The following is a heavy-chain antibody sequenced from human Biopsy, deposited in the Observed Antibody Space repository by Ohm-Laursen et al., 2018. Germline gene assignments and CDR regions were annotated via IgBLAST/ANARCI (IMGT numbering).Heavy chain of an antibody. CDR1: GGTFSKYG. CDR3: ATKLTGYFHH. D-gene: IGHD3-9*01. J-gene: IGHJ1*01. CDR2: NIPILGTG. V-gene: IGHV1-69*06. Sequence: GSSVKVSCKAPGGTFSKYGVNWVRQAPGQGLEWLGGNIPILGTGNYAPMFHGRVTVVADTSTSTATMELRSLQPDDTAVYYCATKLTGYFHHWGQGTLVIVSS.